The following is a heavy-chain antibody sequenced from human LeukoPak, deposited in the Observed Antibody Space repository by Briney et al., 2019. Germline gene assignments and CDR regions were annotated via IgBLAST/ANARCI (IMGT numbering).Heavy chain of an antibody. J-gene: IGHJ4*02. D-gene: IGHD3-3*01. Sequence: GGSLRLSCAASGSIFTNYFMSWVRQAPGKGLEWVASIKHDGSEKYYVDSVRGRFTISRDNTMNSLYLQMSSLRAEDTAVYYCATDRGWRTSGYYLYYFEYWGQGTLVTFSS. V-gene: IGHV3-7*01. CDR1: GSIFTNYF. CDR2: IKHDGSEK. CDR3: ATDRGWRTSGYYLYYFEY.